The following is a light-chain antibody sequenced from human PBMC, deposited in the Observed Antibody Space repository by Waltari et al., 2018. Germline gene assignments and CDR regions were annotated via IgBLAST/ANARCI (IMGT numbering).Light chain of an antibody. J-gene: IGLJ2*01. Sequence: QSALTQPASVSGSPGQSITISCTGTSSDVGNYNLVSWYQQHPGKAPQLTICEGSKRPSGVSNRFSGSKFGNTASLTISGLQAEAEADYYCCSYAAYMPVLFGGGTKVTVL. CDR1: SSDVGNYNL. V-gene: IGLV2-23*01. CDR2: EGS. CDR3: CSYAAYMPVL.